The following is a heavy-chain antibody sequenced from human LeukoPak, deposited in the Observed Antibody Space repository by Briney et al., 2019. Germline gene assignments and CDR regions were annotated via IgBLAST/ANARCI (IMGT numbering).Heavy chain of an antibody. J-gene: IGHJ3*02. CDR1: GGSISSSSYY. V-gene: IGHV4-39*07. D-gene: IGHD1-26*01. CDR3: ARRESGTPGDAFDI. Sequence: SETLSLTCTVSGGSISSSSYYWGWIRQPPGKGLEWIGYIYYSGSIYYNPSLKSRVTMSVDTSKNQFSLKLSSVTAVDTAVYYCARRESGTPGDAFDIWGQGTMVTVSS. CDR2: IYYSGSI.